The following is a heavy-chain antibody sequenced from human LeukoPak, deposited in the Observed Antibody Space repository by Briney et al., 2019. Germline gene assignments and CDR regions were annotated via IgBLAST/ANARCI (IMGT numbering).Heavy chain of an antibody. CDR3: AKGLLSNSQRGYFDC. CDR1: GFTFSSYG. J-gene: IGHJ4*02. V-gene: IGHV3-23*01. D-gene: IGHD1-26*01. CDR2: ISPSADHT. Sequence: PGGSLRLSCAASGFTFSSYGMNWVRQAPGKGLEWASAISPSADHTYYADSVKGRFTISRDNSKNTLYLQMNSLRIEDTAVYCCAKGLLSNSQRGYFDCWGQGALVSVSS.